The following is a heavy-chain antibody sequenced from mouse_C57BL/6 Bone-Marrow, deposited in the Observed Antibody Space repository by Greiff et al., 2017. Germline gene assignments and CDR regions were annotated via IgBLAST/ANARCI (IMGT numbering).Heavy chain of an antibody. V-gene: IGHV1-69*01. J-gene: IGHJ3*01. D-gene: IGHD1-1*01. Sequence: QVQLQQPGAELVMPGASVKLSRKASGYTFTSYWMHWVKQRPGQGLEWIGEIDPSDSYTNYNQKFKGKSTLTVDKSSSTAYMQLSSLTSEDSAVYYCARSTVDGFAYWGQGTLVTVSA. CDR2: IDPSDSYT. CDR1: GYTFTSYW. CDR3: ARSTVDGFAY.